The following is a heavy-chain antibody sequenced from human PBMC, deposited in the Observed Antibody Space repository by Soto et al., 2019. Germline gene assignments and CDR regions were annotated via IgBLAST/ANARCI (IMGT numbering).Heavy chain of an antibody. CDR3: ASQRDTAMVFDY. D-gene: IGHD5-18*01. Sequence: QVQLQQWGAGLLKPSETLSLTCAVYGGSLNGYYWSWIRQPPGKGLEWIGEINHSGSTKYNPSLKSGVTISVDTSKNQLSLKLSSVTAADTAVYYCASQRDTAMVFDYWGQGTLVTVSS. V-gene: IGHV4-34*01. CDR1: GGSLNGYY. CDR2: INHSGST. J-gene: IGHJ4*02.